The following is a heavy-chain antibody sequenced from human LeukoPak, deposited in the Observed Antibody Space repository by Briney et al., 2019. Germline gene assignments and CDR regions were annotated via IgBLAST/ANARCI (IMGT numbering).Heavy chain of an antibody. CDR2: INTNTGNP. CDR1: GYTFTNYA. J-gene: IGHJ4*02. Sequence: ASVKVSCKASGYTFTNYAMIWVRQAPGQGLEWMGWINTNTGNPTYAQGFTGRFVFSLDTSVSTAYLQISSLKAEDTAVYYCVLFWSTNVARDDYWGQGTLVTVSS. CDR3: VLFWSTNVARDDY. V-gene: IGHV7-4-1*02. D-gene: IGHD3-3*01.